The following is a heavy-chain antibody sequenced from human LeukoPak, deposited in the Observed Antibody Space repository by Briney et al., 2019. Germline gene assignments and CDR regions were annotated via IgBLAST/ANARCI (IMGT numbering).Heavy chain of an antibody. CDR1: GGSISSYY. V-gene: IGHV4-59*01. CDR3: ARGGAPPLFDH. D-gene: IGHD3-16*01. J-gene: IGHJ4*02. Sequence: PETLSLTCTVSGGSISSYYWSWIRQPPGKGLEWIGYIYYSGSTNYNPSLKSRVTISVDTSKNQFSLKLSSVSAADTAVYYCARGGAPPLFDHWGQGTLVTVSS. CDR2: IYYSGST.